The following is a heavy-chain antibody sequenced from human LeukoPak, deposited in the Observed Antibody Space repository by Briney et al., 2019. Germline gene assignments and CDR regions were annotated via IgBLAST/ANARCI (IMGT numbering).Heavy chain of an antibody. V-gene: IGHV3-15*01. Sequence: GGSLRLSCAASGFTFRNVWMSWVRQAPGTGLEWVGRIKTKTDNGTTDYAAPVKGRFTISRDDSKNTLYLQMNSLKTEDTAVCYCSTGGGSLESWGQGTLVIVSS. CDR2: IKTKTDNGTT. CDR1: GFTFRNVW. J-gene: IGHJ4*02. CDR3: STGGGSLES. D-gene: IGHD1-26*01.